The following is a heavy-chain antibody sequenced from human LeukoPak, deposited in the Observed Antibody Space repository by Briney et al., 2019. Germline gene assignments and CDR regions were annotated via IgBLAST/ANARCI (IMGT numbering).Heavy chain of an antibody. CDR1: GFTFSSYG. V-gene: IGHV3-30*19. CDR3: ARDISHIAAADTFDY. CDR2: IWYDGSNK. J-gene: IGHJ4*02. Sequence: GGSLRLSCAASGFTFSSYGMHWVRQAPGKGLEWVAVIWYDGSNKYYADSVKGRFTISRDNSKNTVYLQMNSLRPDDTAVYYCARDISHIAAADTFDYWGQGTLVTVSS. D-gene: IGHD6-13*01.